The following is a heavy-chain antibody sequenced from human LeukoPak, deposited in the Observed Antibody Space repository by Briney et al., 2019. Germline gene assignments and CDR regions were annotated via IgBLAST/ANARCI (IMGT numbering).Heavy chain of an antibody. CDR1: GFTFSSYA. CDR2: ISGSGGST. CDR3: AKDPYCSSTSCYVPDY. D-gene: IGHD2-2*01. J-gene: IGHJ4*02. V-gene: IGHV3-23*01. Sequence: GGSLRLSCAASGFTFSSYAMSWVRQAPGKGLEWVSAISGSGGSTYYADSVKGRFTISRDNSKNTLYLQMNSLRAEDTAVYYCAKDPYCSSTSCYVPDYWGQGTLVTVSS.